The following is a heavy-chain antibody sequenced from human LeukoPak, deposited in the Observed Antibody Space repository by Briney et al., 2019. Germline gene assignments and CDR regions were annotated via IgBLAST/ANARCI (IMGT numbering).Heavy chain of an antibody. CDR3: ARALPDDSSGWYGTFDY. CDR2: INPSGGST. D-gene: IGHD6-19*01. J-gene: IGHJ4*02. Sequence: GASVTVSCKASGYTFTSYYMHWVRQAPGQGLEWMGIINPSGGSTSYAQKFQGRVTMTRDTSTSTVYMELSSLRSEDTAAYYCARALPDDSSGWYGTFDYWGQGTLVTVSS. CDR1: GYTFTSYY. V-gene: IGHV1-46*01.